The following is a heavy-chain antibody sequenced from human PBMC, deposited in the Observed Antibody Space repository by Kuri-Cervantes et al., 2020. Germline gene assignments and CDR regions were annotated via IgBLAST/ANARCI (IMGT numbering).Heavy chain of an antibody. D-gene: IGHD6-13*01. V-gene: IGHV3-7*01. Sequence: GESLKISCAVSGFTFNNYWMNWVRQAPGKGLEWLANIKQDGSDKYYLDSVKGRFTISRDNAENSLYLQMNSLRAEDTAVYYCARDAKREGQQLELNYLDSWGQGTPVTDSS. CDR2: IKQDGSDK. CDR1: GFTFNNYW. J-gene: IGHJ4*02. CDR3: ARDAKREGQQLELNYLDS.